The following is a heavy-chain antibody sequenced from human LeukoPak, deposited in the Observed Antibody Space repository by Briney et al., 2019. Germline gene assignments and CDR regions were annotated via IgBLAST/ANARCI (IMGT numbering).Heavy chain of an antibody. CDR2: ISYDGSNK. J-gene: IGHJ4*02. CDR3: AKDLSGSYFH. V-gene: IGHV3-30*18. Sequence: PGRSLRLSCAASGFTFSSYGMHWVREAPGKGLEWVAVISYDGSNKYYADPVKGRFTISRDNSKNTLYLQMNSLRAEDTAVYYCAKDLSGSYFHWGQGTLVTVSS. D-gene: IGHD1-26*01. CDR1: GFTFSSYG.